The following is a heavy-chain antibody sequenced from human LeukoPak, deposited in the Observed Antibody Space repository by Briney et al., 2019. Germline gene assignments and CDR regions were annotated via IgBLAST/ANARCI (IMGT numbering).Heavy chain of an antibody. V-gene: IGHV4-31*03. CDR3: ARGVEPSDYYYYGMDV. D-gene: IGHD1-14*01. CDR2: IYYSGSA. Sequence: SETLSLTCTVSGGSIGSGGYYWSWIRQHPGKGLEWIGYIYYSGSAYYNPSLKSRVTISVDTSKNQFSLKLSSVTAADTAVYYCARGVEPSDYYYYGMDVWGQGTTVTVSS. J-gene: IGHJ6*02. CDR1: GGSIGSGGYY.